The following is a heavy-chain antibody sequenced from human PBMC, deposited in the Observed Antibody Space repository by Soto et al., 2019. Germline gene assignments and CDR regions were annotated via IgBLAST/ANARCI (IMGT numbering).Heavy chain of an antibody. Sequence: EVQLVESGGGLILPGGSLRLSCAASGFTFNTHWMHWVRQAPGKGLVWVSRINSDGSITDYADSVKGRFSISRDNPRNTLYLQMNRLRPEDTAVYYCARAMTAVGAAAKGDFWGQGTLVTVSS. CDR1: GFTFNTHW. CDR3: ARAMTAVGAAAKGDF. V-gene: IGHV3-74*01. J-gene: IGHJ4*02. CDR2: INSDGSIT. D-gene: IGHD1-26*01.